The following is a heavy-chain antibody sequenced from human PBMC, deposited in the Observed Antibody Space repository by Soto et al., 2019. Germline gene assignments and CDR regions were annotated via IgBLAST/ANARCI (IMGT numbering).Heavy chain of an antibody. CDR2: IKPDGSEK. D-gene: IGHD4-17*01. J-gene: IGHJ4*02. CDR1: EFTFSQHW. V-gene: IGHV3-7*01. Sequence: EVHLVESGGGWVQPGGSLRLSCAASEFTFSQHWMSWGRQALGKGLECVVDIKPDGSEKYYVDSVKGRFTISRDNAKNSVYLQMNSLRAEDTAVYYCARGHYGRDYWGQGTLVTVSS. CDR3: ARGHYGRDY.